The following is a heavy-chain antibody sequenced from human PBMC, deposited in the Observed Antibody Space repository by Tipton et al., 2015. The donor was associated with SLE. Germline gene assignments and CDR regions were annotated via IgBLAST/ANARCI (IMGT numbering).Heavy chain of an antibody. CDR1: GGSISSYD. Sequence: TLSLTCTVSGGSISSYDWSWIRQPPGKQLEWIGYVYYSGNINYNPSLKSRVTISVDTSQNQFSLNLSSVTAADTAVYYCARRRIAARPGLDYWGQGTLVTVSS. J-gene: IGHJ4*02. V-gene: IGHV4-59*12. CDR2: VYYSGNI. D-gene: IGHD6-6*01. CDR3: ARRRIAARPGLDY.